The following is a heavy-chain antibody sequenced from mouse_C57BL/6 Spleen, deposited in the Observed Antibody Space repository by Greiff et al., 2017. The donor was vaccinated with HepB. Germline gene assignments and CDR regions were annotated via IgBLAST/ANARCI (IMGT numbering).Heavy chain of an antibody. CDR3: AKYPITTVEYWCFDV. CDR1: GYTFTSYW. Sequence: QVQLQQSGAELAKPGASVKLSCKASGYTFTSYWMHWVKQRPGQGLEWIGYINPSSGYTKYNQKFKDKATLTADKSSSTAYMQLSRLTYEDSAVYYCAKYPITTVEYWCFDVWGTGTTVTVSS. J-gene: IGHJ1*03. D-gene: IGHD1-1*01. V-gene: IGHV1-7*01. CDR2: INPSSGYT.